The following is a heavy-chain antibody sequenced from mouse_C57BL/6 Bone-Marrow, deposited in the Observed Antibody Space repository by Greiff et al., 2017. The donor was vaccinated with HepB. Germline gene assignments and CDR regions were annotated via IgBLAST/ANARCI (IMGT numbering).Heavy chain of an antibody. Sequence: EVKVVESGGGLVKPGGSLKLSCAASGFTFSSYAMSWVRQTPEKRLEWVATISDGGSYTYYPDNVKGRFTISRDNAKNNLYLQMSHLKSEDTAMYYCASKFPYYYGSSSAWFAYWGQGTLVTVSA. J-gene: IGHJ3*01. D-gene: IGHD1-1*01. CDR2: ISDGGSYT. CDR1: GFTFSSYA. CDR3: ASKFPYYYGSSSAWFAY. V-gene: IGHV5-4*03.